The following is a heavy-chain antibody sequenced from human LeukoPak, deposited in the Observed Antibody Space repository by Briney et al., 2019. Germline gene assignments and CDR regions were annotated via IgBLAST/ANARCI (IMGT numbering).Heavy chain of an antibody. J-gene: IGHJ6*03. CDR3: AREPTYSGSYYYYMDV. CDR1: GYTFTGYY. Sequence: GASVKVSCKASGYTFTGYYMHWVRQAPGQGLEWMGRINPNSGGTNYAQKFQGRVTMTRDTSISTAHMELSRLRSDDTAVYYCAREPTYSGSYYYYMDVWGKGTTLTVSS. CDR2: INPNSGGT. V-gene: IGHV1-2*06. D-gene: IGHD1-26*01.